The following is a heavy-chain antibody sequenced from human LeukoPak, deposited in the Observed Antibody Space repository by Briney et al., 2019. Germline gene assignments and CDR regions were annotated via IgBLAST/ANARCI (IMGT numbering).Heavy chain of an antibody. Sequence: SETLSLTCTVSGGSISSYYWSWIRQPPGKGLEWIGTIYYTGSTYYNPSLKSRVTMSVDTSKNQFSLRLSSVTAADTAVYYCAREASGYSYGYGDYWGQGTQVTVSS. CDR3: AREASGYSYGYGDY. V-gene: IGHV4-59*12. CDR1: GGSISSYY. CDR2: IYYTGST. D-gene: IGHD5-18*01. J-gene: IGHJ4*02.